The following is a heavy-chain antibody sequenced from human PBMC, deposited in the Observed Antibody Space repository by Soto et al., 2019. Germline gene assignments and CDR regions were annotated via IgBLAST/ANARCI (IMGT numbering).Heavy chain of an antibody. V-gene: IGHV3-33*01. J-gene: IGHJ6*02. CDR3: ARGGEIGSKNGLDV. Sequence: PGGSLRLSCAASGFIFNRYGMHWVRQVPGKGLEWVADIWYDGSNKNYADSVKGRFTISRDNSKNTLSLQMNSLRAEDTAVYYCARGGEIGSKNGLDVWGQGTTVTVSS. CDR1: GFIFNRYG. CDR2: IWYDGSNK. D-gene: IGHD2-2*01.